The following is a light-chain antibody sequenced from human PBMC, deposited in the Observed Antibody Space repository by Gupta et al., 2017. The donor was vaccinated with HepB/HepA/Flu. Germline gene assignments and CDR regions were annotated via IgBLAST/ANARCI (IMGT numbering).Light chain of an antibody. CDR1: SSNIGSNY. CDR3: ATWDDSLSGYV. CDR2: RNN. Sequence: QSVLTQPPSVSGTPGQRVPISCSGSSSNIGSNYVYWYQQLPGTAPKLLIYRNNQRPSGVPDRFSGSKSGTSASLAISGLRSEDEADYYCATWDDSLSGYVFGTGTKVTVL. V-gene: IGLV1-47*01. J-gene: IGLJ1*01.